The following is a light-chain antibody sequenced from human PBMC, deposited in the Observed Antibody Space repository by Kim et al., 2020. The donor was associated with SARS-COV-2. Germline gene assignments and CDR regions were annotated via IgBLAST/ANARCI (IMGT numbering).Light chain of an antibody. J-gene: IGLJ1*01. CDR2: SDS. CDR1: NIESKS. V-gene: IGLV3-21*04. CDR3: QLWDSSSDHYV. Sequence: APGKTARITCGGKNIESKSVRWYQQKPGQAPVLLIYSDSYRPSGIPERFSGSNSGKTATLTISRVAAGDEADYYCQLWDSSSDHYVFGSGTKVTVL.